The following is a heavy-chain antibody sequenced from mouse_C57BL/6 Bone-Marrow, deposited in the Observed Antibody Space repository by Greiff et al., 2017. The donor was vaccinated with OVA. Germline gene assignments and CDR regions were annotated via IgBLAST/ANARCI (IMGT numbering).Heavy chain of an antibody. Sequence: QVQLQQSGAELVRPGTSVKVSCKASGYAFTNYLIEWVKQRPGQGLEWIGVINPGSGGTNYNEKFKGKATLTADKSSSTAYMQLSSLTSEDSAVYFCARPRDYWGQGTSVTVSS. CDR1: GYAFTNYL. CDR3: ARPRDY. J-gene: IGHJ4*01. V-gene: IGHV1-54*01. CDR2: INPGSGGT.